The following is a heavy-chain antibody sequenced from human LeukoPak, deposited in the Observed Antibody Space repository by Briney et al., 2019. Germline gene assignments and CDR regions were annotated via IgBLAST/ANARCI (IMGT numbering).Heavy chain of an antibody. Sequence: GGSLRLSCAASGFTFNSYSMNWVRQAPGKGLECVSYITSATRTTYYADSVKGRLTISRDNAKNSLYLQMNSLRAEDTAVYYCARENQRPLYGGLDYWGQGVLVTVSS. CDR1: GFTFNSYS. D-gene: IGHD4-23*01. CDR3: ARENQRPLYGGLDY. CDR2: ITSATRTT. V-gene: IGHV3-48*01. J-gene: IGHJ4*02.